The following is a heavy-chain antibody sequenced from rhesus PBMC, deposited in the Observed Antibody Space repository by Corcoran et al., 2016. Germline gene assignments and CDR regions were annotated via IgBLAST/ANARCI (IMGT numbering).Heavy chain of an antibody. J-gene: IGHJ6*01. CDR2: ISNGGGT. Sequence: VEQLVESGGALVQPGASLRLSCAASEFTFSSYDMHWVRQAPGKGLEWVSAISNGGGTYYPDSVKGRFTISRDNAKNSLYLQMNSLRAEDTAVYYCARGIRDYYGLDSWGQGVVVTVSS. D-gene: IGHD2-2*01. CDR3: ARGIRDYYGLDS. CDR1: EFTFSSYD. V-gene: IGHV3-132*02.